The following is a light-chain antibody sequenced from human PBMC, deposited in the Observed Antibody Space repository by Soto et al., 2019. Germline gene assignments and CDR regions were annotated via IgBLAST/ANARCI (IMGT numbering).Light chain of an antibody. CDR2: YDS. J-gene: IGLJ2*01. V-gene: IGLV3-21*04. Sequence: SYELTQPPSVSVAPGKTARITCGGNNIGSKSVHWYQQKPGQAPVLVIYYDSDRPSGIPERFSGSNSGNTATLTISRVEAGDVADYYSQVWDSSSDTDLVFGGGTNVTVL. CDR3: QVWDSSSDTDLV. CDR1: NIGSKS.